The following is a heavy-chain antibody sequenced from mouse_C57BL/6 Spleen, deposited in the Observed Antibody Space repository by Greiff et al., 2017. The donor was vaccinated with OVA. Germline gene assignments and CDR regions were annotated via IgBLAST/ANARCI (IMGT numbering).Heavy chain of an antibody. D-gene: IGHD3-2*02. V-gene: IGHV1-52*01. CDR2: IDPSDSET. Sequence: QLQQPGAELVRPGSSVKLSCKASGYTFTSYWMHWVKQRPIQGLEWIGNIDPSDSETHYNQKFKDKATLTVDKSSSTAYMQLSSLTYEDSAVYYCAREGDSSGYDAMDYWGQGTSVTVSS. CDR3: AREGDSSGYDAMDY. CDR1: GYTFTSYW. J-gene: IGHJ4*01.